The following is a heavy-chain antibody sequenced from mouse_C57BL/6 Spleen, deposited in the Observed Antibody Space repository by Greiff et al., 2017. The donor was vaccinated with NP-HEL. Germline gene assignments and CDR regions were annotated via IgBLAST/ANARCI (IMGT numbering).Heavy chain of an antibody. Sequence: QVQLKQSGAELARPGASVKMSCKASGYTFTSYTMHWVNQRPGQGLEWIGYINPSSGYTKYNQKFKDKATLTADKSSSTAYMHLSSLTSADSAVYYCARAGFAVYFDYWGQGTTLTVSS. V-gene: IGHV1-4*01. CDR3: ARAGFAVYFDY. J-gene: IGHJ2*01. CDR2: INPSSGYT. CDR1: GYTFTSYT.